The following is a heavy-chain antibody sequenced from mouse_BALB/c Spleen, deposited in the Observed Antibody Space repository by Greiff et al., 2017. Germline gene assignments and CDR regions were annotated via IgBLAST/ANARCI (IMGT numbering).Heavy chain of an antibody. CDR3: ARPGGDYDRYFDV. J-gene: IGHJ1*01. CDR1: GYTFTSYW. Sequence: QVQLQQPGAELVKPGASVKLSCKASGYTFTSYWMHWVKQRPGQGLEWIGEINPSNGRTNYNEKFKSKATLTVDKSSSTAYMQLSSLTSEDSAVYYCARPGGDYDRYFDVWGAGTTVTVSS. V-gene: IGHV1S81*02. CDR2: INPSNGRT. D-gene: IGHD2-4*01.